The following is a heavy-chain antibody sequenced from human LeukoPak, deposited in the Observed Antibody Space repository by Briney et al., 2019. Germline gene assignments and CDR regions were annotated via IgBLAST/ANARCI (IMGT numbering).Heavy chain of an antibody. J-gene: IGHJ4*02. CDR1: GYTFTGYY. CDR2: INPNSGGT. D-gene: IGHD5-12*01. CDR3: AREATSYAVYFDY. Sequence: ASVTVSCKASGYTFTGYYMHWVRQAPGQGLEWMGWINPNSGGTNYAQKFQGRVTMTRDTTISTAYMELSRLRSDDTAVYYCAREATSYAVYFDYWGQGTLVTVSS. V-gene: IGHV1-2*02.